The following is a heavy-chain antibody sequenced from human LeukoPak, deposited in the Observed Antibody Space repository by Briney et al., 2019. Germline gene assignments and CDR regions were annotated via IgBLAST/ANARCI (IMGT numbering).Heavy chain of an antibody. J-gene: IGHJ4*02. CDR3: ARGARNTAMGH. D-gene: IGHD5-18*01. Sequence: SETLSLTCTVSGGSISSYYWSWIRQPPGKGLEWIGEINHSGSTNYNPSLKSRVTISVDTSKNQFSLKLSSVTAADTAVYYCARGARNTAMGHWGQGTLVTVSS. CDR2: INHSGST. V-gene: IGHV4-34*01. CDR1: GGSISSYY.